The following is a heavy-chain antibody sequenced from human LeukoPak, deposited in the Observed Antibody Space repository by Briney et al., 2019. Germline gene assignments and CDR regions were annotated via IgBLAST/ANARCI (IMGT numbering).Heavy chain of an antibody. CDR3: ARMGYCSGGSCYPAEFDP. CDR2: ISSSSSYI. V-gene: IGHV3-21*01. CDR1: GFTFSSYS. Sequence: PGGSLRLSCAASGFTFSSYSMNWVRQAPGKGLEWVSSISSSSSYIYYADSVKGRFTISRDNAKNSLYLQMNSLRAEDTAVYYCARMGYCSGGSCYPAEFDPWGQGTLVTVSS. J-gene: IGHJ5*02. D-gene: IGHD2-15*01.